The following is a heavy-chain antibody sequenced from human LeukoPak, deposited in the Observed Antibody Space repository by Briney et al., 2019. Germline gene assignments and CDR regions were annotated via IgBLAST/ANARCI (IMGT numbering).Heavy chain of an antibody. V-gene: IGHV1-3*04. D-gene: IGHD5-24*01. J-gene: IGHJ4*02. CDR3: ARGSNPRRDGYNDY. Sequence: ASVKVSCKTSGYTFSMNVIHWMCQAPGQRLEWMGWINTGTGKTKYSQKFQGRLSITRDTSANTTSMELSSLRSEDTAVYYCARGSNPRRDGYNDYWGQGTLVTVSS. CDR2: INTGTGKT. CDR1: GYTFSMNV.